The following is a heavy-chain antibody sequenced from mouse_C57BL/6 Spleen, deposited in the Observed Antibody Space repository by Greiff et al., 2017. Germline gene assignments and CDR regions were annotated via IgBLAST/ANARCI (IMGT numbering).Heavy chain of an antibody. CDR3: ARELISGAMDY. Sequence: EVKLMESGGGLVQSGRSLRLSCATSGFTFSDFYMEWVRQAPGKGLEWIAASRNKANDYTTEYSASVKGRFIVSRDTSQSILYLQMNALRAEDTAIYYCARELISGAMDYWGQGTSVTVSS. CDR2: SRNKANDYTT. CDR1: GFTFSDFY. V-gene: IGHV7-1*01. D-gene: IGHD1-2*01. J-gene: IGHJ4*01.